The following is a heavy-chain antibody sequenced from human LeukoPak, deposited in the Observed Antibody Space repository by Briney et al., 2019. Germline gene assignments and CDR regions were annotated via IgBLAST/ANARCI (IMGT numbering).Heavy chain of an antibody. CDR3: ARGYSYDRSGFYGMDV. Sequence: ASVKVSCKTSGYSFTSYDFNWVRQAPGQGLEWMGWMYPNSGNTGYAQKFQGRVTMTRDTSISTAYMELSSLRSEDTALYYCARGYSYDRSGFYGMDVWGQGTTVTVSS. CDR2: MYPNSGNT. D-gene: IGHD3-22*01. J-gene: IGHJ6*02. V-gene: IGHV1-8*01. CDR1: GYSFTSYD.